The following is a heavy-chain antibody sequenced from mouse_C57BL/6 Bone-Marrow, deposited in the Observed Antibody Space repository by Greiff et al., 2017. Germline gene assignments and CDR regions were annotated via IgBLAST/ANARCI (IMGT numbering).Heavy chain of an antibody. D-gene: IGHD1-1*02. V-gene: IGHV1-53*01. Sequence: QVQLQQPGTELVKPGASVKLSCKASGYTFTSYWMHWVKQRPGQGLEWIGNINPSNGGTNYNETFKSKATLTVDKSSSTAYMQLSSLTSEDSAVYYCARSGVNAGRVGYYYAMDYWGQGTSVTVSS. CDR3: ARSGVNAGRVGYYYAMDY. CDR2: INPSNGGT. CDR1: GYTFTSYW. J-gene: IGHJ4*01.